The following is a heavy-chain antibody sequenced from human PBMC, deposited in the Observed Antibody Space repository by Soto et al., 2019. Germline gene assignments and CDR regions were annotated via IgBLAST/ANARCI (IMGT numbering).Heavy chain of an antibody. CDR2: ISSSSSYI. Sequence: EVQLVESGGGLVKPGGSLRLSCAASGFTFSSYSMNWVRQAPGKGLEWVSSISSSSSYIYYAESVKGRFTISRDNAKNAVYLQMNSLRAEGMAVYYCERDGILGGCYFDHPLGFARDYWGQGTLVTVSS. CDR1: GFTFSSYS. J-gene: IGHJ4*02. CDR3: ERDGILGGCYFDHPLGFARDY. V-gene: IGHV3-21*02. D-gene: IGHD1-26*01.